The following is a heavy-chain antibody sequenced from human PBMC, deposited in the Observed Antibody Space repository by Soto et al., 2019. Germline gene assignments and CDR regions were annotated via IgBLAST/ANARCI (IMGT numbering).Heavy chain of an antibody. V-gene: IGHV3-74*01. J-gene: IGHJ6*01. D-gene: IGHD6-6*01. CDR2: INSDGSST. CDR3: ASKEQLVSVGYYYGMDV. CDR1: DFTFSIYW. Sequence: PGGSLRISCAASDFTFSIYWMHWVGQAPGKGLVWVSRINSDGSSTSYADSVKGRFTISRDNAKNTLYLQMKSLRAEDTAVYYCASKEQLVSVGYYYGMDVWGQGTTVTVSS.